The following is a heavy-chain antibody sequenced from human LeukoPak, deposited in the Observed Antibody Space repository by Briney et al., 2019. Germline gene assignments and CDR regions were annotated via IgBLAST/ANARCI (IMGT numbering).Heavy chain of an antibody. CDR2: ISPNSGGT. V-gene: IGHV1-2*04. J-gene: IGHJ4*02. D-gene: IGHD3-22*01. CDR3: AREVDYDSSGYLNY. Sequence: ASVKVSCKASGYTFTGYYMHWVRQAPGQGLEWMGWISPNSGGTNYAQKFQGWVTMTRDTSISTAYMELSRLRSDDTAVYYCAREVDYDSSGYLNYWGQGTLVTVSS. CDR1: GYTFTGYY.